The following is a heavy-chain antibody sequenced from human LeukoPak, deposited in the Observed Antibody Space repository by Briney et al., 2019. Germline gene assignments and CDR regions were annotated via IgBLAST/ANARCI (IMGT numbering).Heavy chain of an antibody. CDR1: GGSISSYY. Sequence: SETLSLTCTVSGGSISSYYWSWIRQPAGKGLEWIGRIYFTGSTDYNPSLESRLTMSLDASRNQFSLKLSSVTAADTAVYYCARSSGWSPYYFYMDVWVKGTTVTVSS. CDR3: ARSSGWSPYYFYMDV. J-gene: IGHJ6*03. CDR2: IYFTGST. V-gene: IGHV4-4*07. D-gene: IGHD6-19*01.